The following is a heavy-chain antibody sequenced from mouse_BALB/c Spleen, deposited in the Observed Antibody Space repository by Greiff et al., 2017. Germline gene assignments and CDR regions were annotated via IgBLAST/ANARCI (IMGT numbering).Heavy chain of an antibody. J-gene: IGHJ4*01. D-gene: IGHD2-4*01. CDR3: ASYYDYEGGYAMDY. CDR1: GFSLTGYG. CDR2: IWGDGST. V-gene: IGHV2-6-7*01. Sequence: VQLVESGPGLVAPSQSLSITCTVSGFSLTGYGVNWVRQPPGKGLEWLGMIWGDGSTDYNSALKSRLSISKDNSKSQVFLKMNSLQTDDTARYYCASYYDYEGGYAMDYWGQGTSVTVSS.